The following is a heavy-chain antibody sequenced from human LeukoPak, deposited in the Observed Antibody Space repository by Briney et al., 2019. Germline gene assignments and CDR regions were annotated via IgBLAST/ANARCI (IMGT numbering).Heavy chain of an antibody. V-gene: IGHV3-7*01. D-gene: IGHD6-19*01. CDR1: GFTFSSYW. CDR2: IKQDGSEK. Sequence: PGGSLRLSCAASGFTFSSYWMSWVRQAPGKGLEWVANIKQDGSEKYYVDSVRGRFTISRDNAKNSLYLQMNSLSAEDTAVYYCARAQQWRTTHYYYYMDLWGKGTTVIVS. CDR3: ARAQQWRTTHYYYYMDL. J-gene: IGHJ6*03.